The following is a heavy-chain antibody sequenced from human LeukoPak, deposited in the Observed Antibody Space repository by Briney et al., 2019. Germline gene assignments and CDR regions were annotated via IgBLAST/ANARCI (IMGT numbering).Heavy chain of an antibody. CDR2: INHSGST. CDR1: GGSISSGRYY. CDR3: ARGSSWGPRVFGY. Sequence: PSQTLSLTCTVSGGSISSGRYYWTWIRQPPGKGLEWIGEINHSGSTNYNPSLKSRVTISVDTSKNQFSLKLSSVTAADTAVYYCARGSSWGPRVFGYWGQGTLVTVSS. D-gene: IGHD6-13*01. J-gene: IGHJ4*02. V-gene: IGHV4-39*07.